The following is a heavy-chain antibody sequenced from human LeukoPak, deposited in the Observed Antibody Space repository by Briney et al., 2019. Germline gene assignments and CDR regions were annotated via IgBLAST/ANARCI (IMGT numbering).Heavy chain of an antibody. Sequence: ASVKVSCKASGYTFTGYYMHWVRQAPGQGLEWMGWINPNSGGTNYAQKFQGRVTMTRDTSISTAYMELSRLRSDDMAVYYCARDSYCSSTSCYYYYGMDVWGQGTTVTVSS. V-gene: IGHV1-2*02. CDR1: GYTFTGYY. CDR2: INPNSGGT. J-gene: IGHJ6*02. CDR3: ARDSYCSSTSCYYYYGMDV. D-gene: IGHD2-2*01.